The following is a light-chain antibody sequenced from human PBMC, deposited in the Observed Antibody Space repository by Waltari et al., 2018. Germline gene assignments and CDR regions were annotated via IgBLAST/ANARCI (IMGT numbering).Light chain of an antibody. CDR1: SSDVGAYDY. J-gene: IGLJ2*01. V-gene: IGLV2-8*01. CDR2: EVN. CDR3: SSYAGTDNFVV. Sequence: QSALTQPPSASGSPGQSVTISCTGTSSDVGAYDYVSWYQHHPDKAPKLIIFEVNKVPSGVPDRFSGSKSGNTASLTVSGLQAEDEADYYCSSYAGTDNFVVFGGGTKLTVL.